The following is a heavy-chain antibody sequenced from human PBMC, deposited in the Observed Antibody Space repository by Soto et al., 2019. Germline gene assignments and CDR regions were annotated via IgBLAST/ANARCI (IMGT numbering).Heavy chain of an antibody. D-gene: IGHD6-13*01. CDR3: ARHRGGAAAGYYYYGMDV. CDR1: GASIRSYY. Sequence: SETLSLTCSVSGASIRSYYWGWIRQPPGKGLEWIGSIYYSGSTYYNPSLKSRVTISVDTSKNQFSLKLSSVTAADTAVYYCARHRGGAAAGYYYYGMDVWGQGTTVTVSS. CDR2: IYYSGST. V-gene: IGHV4-39*01. J-gene: IGHJ6*02.